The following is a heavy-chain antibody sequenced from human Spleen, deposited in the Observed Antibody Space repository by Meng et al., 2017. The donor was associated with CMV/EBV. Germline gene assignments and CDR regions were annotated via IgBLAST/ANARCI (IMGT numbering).Heavy chain of an antibody. Sequence: GGSLRLSCAASGFTFDDYAMHWVRQAPGKGLEWVSGISWNSGNIGYADSVKGRFTISRDNAKNSLYLQMNSLRPEDTALYYCAKDVELQQYYYYGMDVWGQGTTVTVSS. CDR3: AKDVELQQYYYYGMDV. CDR2: ISWNSGNI. CDR1: GFTFDDYA. J-gene: IGHJ6*02. V-gene: IGHV3-9*01. D-gene: IGHD1/OR15-1a*01.